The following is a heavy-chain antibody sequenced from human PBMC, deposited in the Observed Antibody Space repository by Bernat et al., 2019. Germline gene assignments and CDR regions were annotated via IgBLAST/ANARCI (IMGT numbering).Heavy chain of an antibody. V-gene: IGHV1-3*01. D-gene: IGHD6-6*01. CDR1: GYTFTSYA. CDR2: INAGNGNT. J-gene: IGHJ5*02. CDR3: ARARGGIAAREENWFDP. Sequence: QVQLVQSGAEVKKPGASVKVSCKASGYTFTSYAMHWVRQAPGQRLEWMGWINAGNGNTKYSQKFQGRVTITRDTSASTAYMELSSLRSEDTAVYYCARARGGIAAREENWFDPWGQGTLVTVSS.